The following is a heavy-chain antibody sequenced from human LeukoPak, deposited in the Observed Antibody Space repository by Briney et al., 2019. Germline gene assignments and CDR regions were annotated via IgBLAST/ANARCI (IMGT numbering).Heavy chain of an antibody. CDR2: ISGSGGNT. D-gene: IGHD3-10*01. CDR1: GFTFSSYG. CDR3: AKDGAGVYYGLDV. Sequence: GGPLRLSCAASGFTFSSYGMSWVRQAPGKGLEWVSAISGSGGNTYYADSVKGRFTVSRDNSKNTLYLQMNSLRAEDTAVYYCAKDGAGVYYGLDVWGQGTTVTVSS. J-gene: IGHJ6*01. V-gene: IGHV3-23*01.